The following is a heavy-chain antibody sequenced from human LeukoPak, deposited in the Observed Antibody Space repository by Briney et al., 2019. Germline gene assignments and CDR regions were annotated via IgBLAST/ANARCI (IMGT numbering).Heavy chain of an antibody. D-gene: IGHD2-21*02. CDR1: RFTFSDFE. CDR2: IDGGGGSI. CDR3: ARELLLCGGDCNDY. V-gene: IGHV3-48*03. J-gene: IGHJ4*02. Sequence: AGGSLRLSCAASRFTFSDFEMSWVRQVARKGLEWVSQIDGGGGSIFYADSVKGRLTVSRDNAKNSMYLRMNSLRVEDTAIYYCARELLLCGGDCNDYWGQGTLVTVSS.